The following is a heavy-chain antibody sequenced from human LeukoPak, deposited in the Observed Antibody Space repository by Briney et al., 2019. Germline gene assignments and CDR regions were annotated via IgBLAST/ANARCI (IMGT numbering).Heavy chain of an antibody. CDR3: ARDGSPDCTNGICFTRYLYYFDY. V-gene: IGHV3-23*01. CDR1: GFTFSSYA. D-gene: IGHD2-8*01. J-gene: IGHJ4*02. CDR2: ISGSGGST. Sequence: GGSLRLSCAASGFTFSSYAMSWVRQAPGKGLEWVSAISGSGGSTYYADSVKGRFTISRDNSKNTLYLQMNSLRAEDTAVYYCARDGSPDCTNGICFTRYLYYFDYWGQGTLVTVSS.